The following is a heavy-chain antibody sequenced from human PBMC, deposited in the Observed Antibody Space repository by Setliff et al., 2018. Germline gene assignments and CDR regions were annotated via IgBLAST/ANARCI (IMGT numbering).Heavy chain of an antibody. CDR3: ARSAIRGTTKKYYYYMDV. J-gene: IGHJ6*03. CDR1: GYSFTLYA. Sequence: ASVKVSCKASGYSFTLYAMHWMRQAPGQRLEWMGWMNIDNGKTEYSQEFQDRVTFTRDTFAETAYMELRSLTPDDMAVYYCARSAIRGTTKKYYYYMDVWGKGTTVTVSS. V-gene: IGHV1-3*03. D-gene: IGHD1-7*01. CDR2: MNIDNGKT.